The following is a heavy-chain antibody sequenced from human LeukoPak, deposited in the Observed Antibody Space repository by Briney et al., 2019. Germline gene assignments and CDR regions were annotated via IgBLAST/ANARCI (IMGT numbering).Heavy chain of an antibody. D-gene: IGHD6-19*01. J-gene: IGHJ4*02. CDR1: GFTFDDYA. CDR2: ISWNSGSI. CDR3: AKDYSSGRRPPFFDY. Sequence: GRSLRLSCAASGFTFDDYAMHWVRQAPGKGLEWVSGISWNSGSIGYADSVKGRFTISRDNAKNSLYLQMNSLRAEDMALYYCAKDYSSGRRPPFFDYWGQGTLVTVSS. V-gene: IGHV3-9*03.